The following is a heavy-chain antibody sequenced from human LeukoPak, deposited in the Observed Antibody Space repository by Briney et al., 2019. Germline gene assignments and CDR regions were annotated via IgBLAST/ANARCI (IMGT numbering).Heavy chain of an antibody. CDR3: ARGYYDFWSGYYRSYYYYMDV. V-gene: IGHV1-69*04. Sequence: SVKVSCKASGGTFSSYAISWVRQAPGQGLEWMGRIIPILGIANYAQKFQGRVTMTTDTSTSTAYMELRSLRSDDTAVYYCARGYYDFWSGYYRSYYYYMDVWGKGTTVTVSS. CDR1: GGTFSSYA. D-gene: IGHD3-3*01. CDR2: IIPILGIA. J-gene: IGHJ6*03.